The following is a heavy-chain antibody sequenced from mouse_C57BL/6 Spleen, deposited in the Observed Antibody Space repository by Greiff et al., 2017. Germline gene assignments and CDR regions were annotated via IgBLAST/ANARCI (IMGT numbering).Heavy chain of an antibody. CDR3: AREVDGYYSYFDY. D-gene: IGHD2-3*01. CDR1: GYAFSSSW. V-gene: IGHV1-82*01. CDR2: LYPGDGDT. Sequence: QVQLQQSGPELVKPGASVKISCKASGYAFSSSWMNWVRQRPGTGLEGIGRLYPGDGDTNYNGKFKGQATLTADKSSSTAYMQLSSLTSEDSAVYFCAREVDGYYSYFDYWGQGTTLTVSS. J-gene: IGHJ2*01.